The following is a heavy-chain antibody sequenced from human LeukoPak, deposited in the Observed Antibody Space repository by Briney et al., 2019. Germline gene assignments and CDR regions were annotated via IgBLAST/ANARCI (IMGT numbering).Heavy chain of an antibody. D-gene: IGHD2-2*01. V-gene: IGHV4-59*01. CDR3: ARVPAAREPIDY. J-gene: IGHJ4*02. CDR1: GGSISGYY. Sequence: SETLSLTCTVSGGSISGYYWSWIRQPPGKGLEWIGYIYYSGSTNYNPSLKSRVTISVDTSKNQFSLELSSVTAADTAVYYCARVPAAREPIDYWGQGTLVTVSS. CDR2: IYYSGST.